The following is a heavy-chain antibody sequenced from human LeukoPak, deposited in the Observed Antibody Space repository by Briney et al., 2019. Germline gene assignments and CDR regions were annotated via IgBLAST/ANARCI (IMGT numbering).Heavy chain of an antibody. CDR1: GGSISGYY. Sequence: SETLSLTCTVSGGSISGYYWSWIRQPPGKGLEWIGEINHSGSTNYNPSLKSRVTISVDTSKNQFSLKLSSVTAADTAVYYCARDGYYYGSGSSGFDYWGQGTLVTVSS. V-gene: IGHV4-34*01. J-gene: IGHJ4*02. CDR3: ARDGYYYGSGSSGFDY. D-gene: IGHD3-10*01. CDR2: INHSGST.